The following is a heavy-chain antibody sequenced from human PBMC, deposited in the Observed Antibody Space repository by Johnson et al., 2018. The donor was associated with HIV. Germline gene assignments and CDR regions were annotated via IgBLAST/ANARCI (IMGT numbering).Heavy chain of an antibody. J-gene: IGHJ3*02. Sequence: QVPLVESGGGVVQPGRSLRLSCAASGFTFSSYAMHWVRQAPGKGLEWVAVISYDGSNKYYADSVKGRFTISRDNSKNTLYLQMNSLRAEDTAVYYCARERSLNEYSSSWDAFDIWGQGTMVTVSS. CDR1: GFTFSSYA. CDR2: ISYDGSNK. V-gene: IGHV3-30-3*01. D-gene: IGHD6-6*01. CDR3: ARERSLNEYSSSWDAFDI.